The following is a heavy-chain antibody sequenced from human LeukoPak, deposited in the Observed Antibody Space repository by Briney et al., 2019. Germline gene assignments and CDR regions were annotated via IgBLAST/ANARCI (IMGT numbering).Heavy chain of an antibody. CDR1: GFTFSDYY. D-gene: IGHD5-18*01. Sequence: GGSLRLSCAASGFTFSDYYMSWIRQAPGKGLEWVSYISSSGSTIDYADSVKGRFTISRDNAKNSLYLQMNSLRAEDTAVYYCSRLRGYSYGYADYWGQGTLVTVSS. J-gene: IGHJ4*02. CDR3: SRLRGYSYGYADY. V-gene: IGHV3-11*04. CDR2: ISSSGSTI.